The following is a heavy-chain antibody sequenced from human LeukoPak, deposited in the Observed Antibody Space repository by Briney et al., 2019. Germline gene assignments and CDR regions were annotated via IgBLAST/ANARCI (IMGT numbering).Heavy chain of an antibody. CDR2: IKQDGSET. CDR3: VKQYGDYLPDAFDI. D-gene: IGHD4-17*01. Sequence: PGGSLRLSCAASGFSFSGYWMTWVRQAPGKGLEWVANIKQDGSETSYVTSVRGRFTISRDNAKNSLYLQMNSLRAEDTAVYYCVKQYGDYLPDAFDIWGQGTMVTVSS. J-gene: IGHJ3*02. CDR1: GFSFSGYW. V-gene: IGHV3-7*03.